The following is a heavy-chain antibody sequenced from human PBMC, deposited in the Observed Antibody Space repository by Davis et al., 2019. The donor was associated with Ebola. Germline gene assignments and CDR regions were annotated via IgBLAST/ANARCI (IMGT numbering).Heavy chain of an antibody. J-gene: IGHJ6*02. CDR2: ISYDGSNK. V-gene: IGHV3-30*03. CDR1: GFTFSSYG. CDR3: ARGGTPYYYGTDV. Sequence: GGSLRLSCAASGFTFSSYGMHWVRQAPGKGLEWVAVISYDGSNKYYADSVKGRFTISRDNSKNTLYLQMNSLRAEDTAVYYCARGGTPYYYGTDVWGQGTTVTVSS.